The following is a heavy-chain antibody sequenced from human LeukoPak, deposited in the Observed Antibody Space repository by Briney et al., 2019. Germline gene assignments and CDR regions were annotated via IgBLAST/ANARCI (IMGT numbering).Heavy chain of an antibody. CDR3: AKLEVASHAFDI. J-gene: IGHJ3*02. CDR2: ISGSGGST. V-gene: IGHV3-23*01. D-gene: IGHD2-15*01. CDR1: VCTFSSYA. Sequence: GGALRVSCAASVCTFSSYAMSWLGQAPGKGLEWVAAISGSGGSTYYADSVKGRFTISRDNSKNTLYLQLTRMRPEDTAVYYCAKLEVASHAFDIWGQGTMVTVSS.